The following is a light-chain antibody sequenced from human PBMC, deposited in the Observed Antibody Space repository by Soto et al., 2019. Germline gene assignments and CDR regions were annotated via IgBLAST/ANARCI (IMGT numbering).Light chain of an antibody. V-gene: IGKV1-5*01. CDR2: DAS. J-gene: IGKJ1*01. CDR3: QRYYSSAPT. Sequence: DIQMTQSPSTLSASVGDRVTITCRASQSISSWLAWYQQKPGKAPKLLIYDASSLESRVPSRFSGSGSGTDSTLTISCLQSEDFETYYCQRYYSSAPTFGQGTKV. CDR1: QSISSW.